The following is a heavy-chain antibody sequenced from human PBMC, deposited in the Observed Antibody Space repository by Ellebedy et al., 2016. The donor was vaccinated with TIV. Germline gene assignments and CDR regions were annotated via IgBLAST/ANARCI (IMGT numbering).Heavy chain of an antibody. Sequence: GGSLRLSCAASGFTFGDNYMSWIRQAPGKGLEWVSYISSSGSFTNYADSVKGRFTISRDNAKNSLYLQMNSLRAEDTAVYYCARGPEDYDRWGQGNLVTVSS. CDR2: ISSSGSFT. V-gene: IGHV3-11*06. CDR3: ARGPEDYDR. CDR1: GFTFGDNY. D-gene: IGHD3-22*01. J-gene: IGHJ4*02.